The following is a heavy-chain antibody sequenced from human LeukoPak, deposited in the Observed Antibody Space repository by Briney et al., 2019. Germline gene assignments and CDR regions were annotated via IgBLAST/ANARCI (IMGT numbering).Heavy chain of an antibody. CDR3: ARGPLEWPTPTYYMDV. CDR2: MNPNSGNT. V-gene: IGHV1-8*03. J-gene: IGHJ6*03. Sequence: ASVKVSCKASGYTFTSYDINWVRQATGQGLEWMGWMNPNSGNTGYAQKFQGRVTITRNTSISTAYTELSSLRSEDTAVYYCARGPLEWPTPTYYMDVWGKGTTVTVSS. D-gene: IGHD3-3*01. CDR1: GYTFTSYD.